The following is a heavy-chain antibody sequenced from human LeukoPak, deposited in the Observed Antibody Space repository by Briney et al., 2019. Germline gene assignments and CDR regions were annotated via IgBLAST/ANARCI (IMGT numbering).Heavy chain of an antibody. J-gene: IGHJ5*02. CDR3: ESKKRTDALNGYRSGRYNWFDP. CDR1: GGSISSYY. Sequence: SETLSLTCTVSGGSISSYYWSWIRQPAGKGLGWIGRIYTSGSTNYNPSLKSRVTMSVDRHMNHFSLKLRSVPAAETAVYYCESKKRTDALNGYRSGRYNWFDPWGQGTLVTVSS. CDR2: IYTSGST. V-gene: IGHV4-4*07. D-gene: IGHD6-19*01.